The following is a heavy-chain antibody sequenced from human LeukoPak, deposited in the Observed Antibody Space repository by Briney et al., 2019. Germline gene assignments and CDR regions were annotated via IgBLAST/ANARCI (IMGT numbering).Heavy chain of an antibody. J-gene: IGHJ6*03. V-gene: IGHV3-23*01. D-gene: IGHD3-3*01. Sequence: GGSLRLSCAASGFTFSAYGMSWVRQAPGKGLAWVSAIGGSGATTYYADSVRGRFTISRDNSKNTMYLQMSSLRAEDTAVYYCANPYDFWSGYYSHYMDVWGKGTTVTVSS. CDR3: ANPYDFWSGYYSHYMDV. CDR1: GFTFSAYG. CDR2: IGGSGATT.